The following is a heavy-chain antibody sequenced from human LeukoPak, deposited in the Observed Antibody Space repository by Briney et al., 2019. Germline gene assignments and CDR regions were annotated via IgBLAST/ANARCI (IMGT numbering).Heavy chain of an antibody. CDR3: AGEDQYGQADY. CDR1: GFTFSSYS. V-gene: IGHV3-48*01. D-gene: IGHD4-17*01. Sequence: GGSLRLSCAASGFTFSSYSMNWVRQAPGKGLEWVSYISSSSSTIYYADSVKGRFTISRDNAKNSLYLQMNSLRAEDTAVYYCAGEDQYGQADYWGQGTLVTVSS. CDR2: ISSSSSTI. J-gene: IGHJ4*02.